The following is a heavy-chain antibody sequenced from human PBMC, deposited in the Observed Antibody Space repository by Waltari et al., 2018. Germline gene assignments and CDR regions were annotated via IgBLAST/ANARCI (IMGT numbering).Heavy chain of an antibody. Sequence: EVQLVQSGAEVKKPGESLKISCQSSGYTFTYYWIGWVRQLPGKGLEWMGIIYPGDSETTYSPSFEGQVTISADKSISVAYLQWSSLKASDTAMYYCVRQVGTNWLDPWGQGTQVTVSS. V-gene: IGHV5-51*01. CDR2: IYPGDSET. J-gene: IGHJ5*02. CDR1: GYTFTYYW. CDR3: VRQVGTNWLDP. D-gene: IGHD5-12*01.